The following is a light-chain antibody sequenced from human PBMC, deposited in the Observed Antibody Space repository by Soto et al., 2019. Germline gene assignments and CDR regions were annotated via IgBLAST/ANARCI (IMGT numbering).Light chain of an antibody. J-gene: IGKJ2*01. Sequence: DIQMTQSPSSLSASVGDRVTITCQASQDISNYLNWYQQKPGKAPKLLIYDASNLETGGPSRLSGSGSGTDFTSTISSLQPEDIATYYCQQYDNLPLTFGQGTKLEIK. CDR1: QDISNY. V-gene: IGKV1-33*01. CDR2: DAS. CDR3: QQYDNLPLT.